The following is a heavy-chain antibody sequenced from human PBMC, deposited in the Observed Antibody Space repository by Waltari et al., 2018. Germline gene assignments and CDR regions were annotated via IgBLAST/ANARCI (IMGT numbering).Heavy chain of an antibody. J-gene: IGHJ6*03. D-gene: IGHD3-10*01. CDR1: GFTFDDYG. Sequence: EVQLVESGGGVVRPGGSLRLSCAASGFTFDDYGMSCVRQAPGKGREWVSGINWNGGSTGYADSVKGRFTISRDNAKNSLYLQMNSLRAEDTALYYCARLYYYGSGSYLPTGYMDVWGKGTTVTVSS. CDR3: ARLYYYGSGSYLPTGYMDV. CDR2: INWNGGST. V-gene: IGHV3-20*04.